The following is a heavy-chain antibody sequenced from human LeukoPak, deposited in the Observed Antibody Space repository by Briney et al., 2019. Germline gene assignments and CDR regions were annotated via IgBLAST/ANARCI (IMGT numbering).Heavy chain of an antibody. D-gene: IGHD6-13*01. Sequence: TSETLSLTCTVSGGSISSYYWSWIRQPPGKGLEWIGYIYYSGSTNYNPSLKSRVTISVDTSKNQFSLKLSSVTAADTAVYYCATRDPSSSWYGPYYYYGMDVWGQGTTVTVSS. CDR1: GGSISSYY. CDR2: IYYSGST. V-gene: IGHV4-59*01. J-gene: IGHJ6*02. CDR3: ATRDPSSSWYGPYYYYGMDV.